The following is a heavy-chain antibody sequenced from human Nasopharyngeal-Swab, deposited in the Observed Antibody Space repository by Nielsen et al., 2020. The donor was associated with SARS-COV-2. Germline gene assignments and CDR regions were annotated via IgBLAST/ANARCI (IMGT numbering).Heavy chain of an antibody. CDR2: NFWNDDR. CDR1: GFSLSTSGVG. Sequence: SGPTLVKPPETLTLTCTFSGFSLSTSGVGVNWIRQPPGKALEWLALNFWNDDRRYSPSLQRRLTITKDSSKDEVVLTMTNMDPVDSATYYCARSGDCSGGRCNDAFDIWGQGTMVTVSS. CDR3: ARSGDCSGGRCNDAFDI. D-gene: IGHD2-15*01. V-gene: IGHV2-5*01. J-gene: IGHJ3*02.